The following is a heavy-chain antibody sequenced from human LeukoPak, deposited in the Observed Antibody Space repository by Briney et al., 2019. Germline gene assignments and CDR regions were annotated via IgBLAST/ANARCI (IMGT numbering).Heavy chain of an antibody. Sequence: SQTLSLTCAISGDSVSSNIAAWNWIRQSPSRGLERLGRTYYRSNWNNDYAVSVKSRIIINPDTSKNQFSLQLNSVTPEDTAVYYCARLENWAFDYWGQGTLITVSS. CDR2: TYYRSNWNN. D-gene: IGHD7-27*01. J-gene: IGHJ4*02. CDR3: ARLENWAFDY. CDR1: GDSVSSNIAA. V-gene: IGHV6-1*01.